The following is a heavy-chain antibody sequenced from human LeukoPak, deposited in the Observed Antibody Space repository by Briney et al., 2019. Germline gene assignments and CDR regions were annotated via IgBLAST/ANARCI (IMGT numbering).Heavy chain of an antibody. CDR3: ARDYYGSGSSRVSYFDY. V-gene: IGHV3-7*01. Sequence: GGSLRLSCAASGFTFSSYWMSWVRQAPGKGLEWVANIKQDGNEKYYVDSVKGRFTISRDNAKNSLYLQMNSLRAEDTAVYYCARDYYGSGSSRVSYFDYWGQGTLVTVSS. CDR2: IKQDGNEK. D-gene: IGHD3-10*01. J-gene: IGHJ4*02. CDR1: GFTFSSYW.